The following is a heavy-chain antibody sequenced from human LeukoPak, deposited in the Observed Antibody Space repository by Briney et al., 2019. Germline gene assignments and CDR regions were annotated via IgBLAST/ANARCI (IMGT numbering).Heavy chain of an antibody. CDR3: ARPIRYYFGSGSLGTKNPDDAFDI. CDR1: GGSINGYY. J-gene: IGHJ3*02. D-gene: IGHD3-10*01. Sequence: SETLSLTCTVSGGSINGYYCSWIRQPPGRGLEWIGYIYYSGNTNYSPSLKSRVTISVDASRNQFSLRLSSVTAADTAVYYCARPIRYYFGSGSLGTKNPDDAFDIWGQGTMVTVSS. V-gene: IGHV4-59*12. CDR2: IYYSGNT.